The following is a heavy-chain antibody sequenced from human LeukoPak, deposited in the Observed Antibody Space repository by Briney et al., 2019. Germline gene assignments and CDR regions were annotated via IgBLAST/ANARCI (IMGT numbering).Heavy chain of an antibody. V-gene: IGHV3-21*01. CDR2: ISSRSSYI. J-gene: IGHJ4*02. D-gene: IGHD5-12*01. CDR1: GFTFSSYS. CDR3: ARRSVATIKDLFDY. Sequence: GGSLRLSCAASGFTFSSYSMNWVRQAPGKGLEWVSSISSRSSYIYYADSVKGRFTISRDNAKNSLYLQMNSLRAEDTAVYYCARRSVATIKDLFDYWGQGALVTVSS.